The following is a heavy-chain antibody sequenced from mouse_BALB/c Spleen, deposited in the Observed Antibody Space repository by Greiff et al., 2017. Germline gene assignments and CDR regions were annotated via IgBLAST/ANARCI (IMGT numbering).Heavy chain of an antibody. V-gene: IGHV2-9*02. D-gene: IGHD2-3*01. J-gene: IGHJ4*01. CDR1: GFSLTSYG. CDR2: IWAGGST. Sequence: VMLVESGPGLVAPSQSLSITCTVSGFSLTSYGVHWVRQPPGKGLEWLGVIWAGGSTNYNSALMSRLSISKDNSKSQVFLKMNSLQTDDTAMYYCARGNDGYLYYAMDYWGQGTSVTVSS. CDR3: ARGNDGYLYYAMDY.